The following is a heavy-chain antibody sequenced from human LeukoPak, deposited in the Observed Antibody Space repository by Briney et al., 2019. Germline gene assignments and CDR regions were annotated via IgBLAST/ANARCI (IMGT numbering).Heavy chain of an antibody. CDR3: ARSRIVGTLDY. CDR1: GGSFSGYY. CDR2: IYYSGST. D-gene: IGHD1-26*01. J-gene: IGHJ4*02. Sequence: SETLSLTCAVYGGSFSGYYWSWIRQPPGKGLEWIGYIYYSGSTNYNPSLKSRVTISVDTSKNQFSLKLSSVTAADTAVYYCARSRIVGTLDYWGQGTLVTVSS. V-gene: IGHV4-59*01.